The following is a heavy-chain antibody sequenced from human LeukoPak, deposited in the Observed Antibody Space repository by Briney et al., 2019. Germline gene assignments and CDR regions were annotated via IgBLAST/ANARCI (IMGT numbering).Heavy chain of an antibody. V-gene: IGHV3-74*01. CDR3: ATGGNYYNDY. Sequence: GGSLRLSCAASGFTFSSSWMHWVRQAPGKGLVWVSRINADGRSTSYADSLRGRFTTSRDNAKNTLYLQMNSLRAEDTAVYYCATGGNYYNDYWGQGTLVTVSS. CDR1: GFTFSSSW. CDR2: INADGRST. J-gene: IGHJ4*02. D-gene: IGHD1-26*01.